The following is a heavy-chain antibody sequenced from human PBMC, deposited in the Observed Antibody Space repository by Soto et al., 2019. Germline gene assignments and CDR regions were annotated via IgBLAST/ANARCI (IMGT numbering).Heavy chain of an antibody. CDR3: ARSRKSGDHSLGLDY. J-gene: IGHJ4*02. CDR1: GGSFSGFS. Sequence: QVQLQQWGAGQLRASETLSLTCAVYGGSFSGFSWNWIRQSPGKKLGWIGEIDYRANTNYNPSLRSRVTLSVDASKNQFSLNVRSVTAADAATYYCARSRKSGDHSLGLDYWGRGTLVTVSS. D-gene: IGHD1-1*01. CDR2: IDYRANT. V-gene: IGHV4-34*02.